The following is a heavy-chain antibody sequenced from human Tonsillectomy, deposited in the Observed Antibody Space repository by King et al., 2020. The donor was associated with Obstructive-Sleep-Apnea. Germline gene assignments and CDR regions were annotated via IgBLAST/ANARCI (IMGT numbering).Heavy chain of an antibody. CDR1: GYTFTSYG. J-gene: IGHJ6*02. CDR2: ISPYNGNT. Sequence: QLVQSGAEVKKPGASVKVSCKASGYTFTSYGISWVRQAPGQGLEWMGWISPYNGNTYYAQKVEGRVTTTTDTSTNTAYLELRSLISDDTAVYYCARDPPPYSKDYYGMDVWGQGTTVTVSS. CDR3: ARDPPPYSKDYYGMDV. D-gene: IGHD4-11*01. V-gene: IGHV1-18*01.